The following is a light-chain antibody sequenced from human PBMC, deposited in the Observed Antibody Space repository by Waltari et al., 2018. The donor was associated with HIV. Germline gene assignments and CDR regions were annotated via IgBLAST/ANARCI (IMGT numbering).Light chain of an antibody. Sequence: QSALTQPPSASGSPGQSVTISSAGTSSDVGAYNSVSWYQHHPGKAPKLLISEVSKRPSGVPDRFSGPKSGNTASLTVSGLQAEDEADYYCTSYAGNNLIFGGGTKMTVL. CDR3: TSYAGNNLI. J-gene: IGLJ2*01. CDR1: SSDVGAYNS. V-gene: IGLV2-8*01. CDR2: EVS.